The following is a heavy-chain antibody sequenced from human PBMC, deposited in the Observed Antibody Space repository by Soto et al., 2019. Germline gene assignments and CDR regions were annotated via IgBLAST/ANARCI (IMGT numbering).Heavy chain of an antibody. D-gene: IGHD3-16*02. V-gene: IGHV1-2*02. CDR2: IDPRNGGT. Sequence: ASVKVSCKAAGYICSDYYIHWVRQAPGQGLEWMGWIDPRNGGTKYAQTFQDRLTMTTDTSTSTAFLELRRLRLDATAVFFCARVFYRNVIHAGGQGTLVTV. J-gene: IGHJ4*02. CDR1: GYICSDYY. CDR3: ARVFYRNVIHA.